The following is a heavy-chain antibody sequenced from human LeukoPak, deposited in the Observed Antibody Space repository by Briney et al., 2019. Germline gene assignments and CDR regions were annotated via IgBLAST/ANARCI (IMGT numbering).Heavy chain of an antibody. CDR2: IYYSGST. CDR3: ARLTDYNYYFDY. Sequence: SETLSLTCTVSGGSISSGGYYWSWIRQHPGKGLEWIGYIYYSGSTYYNPSLKSRVTISVDTSKNQFSLKLSSVTAADTAVYYCARLTDYNYYFDYWGQGTLVTVSS. J-gene: IGHJ4*02. D-gene: IGHD1-1*01. CDR1: GGSISSGGYY. V-gene: IGHV4-31*03.